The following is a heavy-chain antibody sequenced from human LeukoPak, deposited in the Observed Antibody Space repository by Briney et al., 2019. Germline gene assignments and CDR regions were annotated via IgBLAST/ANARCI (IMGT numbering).Heavy chain of an antibody. D-gene: IGHD3-22*01. CDR3: ARRIPYYYDSSGYYTREATNFDY. CDR2: IYTSGST. Sequence: SETLSLTCTVSGGSISSGSYYWSWIRQPAGKGLEWIGRIYTSGSTNYNPSLKSRVTISVDTSKNQFSLKLSSVTAADTAVYYCARRIPYYYDSSGYYTREATNFDYWGQGTLVTVSS. J-gene: IGHJ4*02. CDR1: GGSISSGSYY. V-gene: IGHV4-61*02.